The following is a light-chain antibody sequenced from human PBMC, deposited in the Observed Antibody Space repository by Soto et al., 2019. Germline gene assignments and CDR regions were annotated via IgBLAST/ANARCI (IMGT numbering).Light chain of an antibody. CDR3: QQYNDWPPLT. CDR1: QRVSSN. CDR2: AAS. Sequence: EIVMTQSPATLSVSPGETVTLSCRASQRVSSNLAWYQQKPGQAPRLLIYAASTRATGIPARFSGSGSGTEFTLTISSLQSEDSAIYYCQQYNDWPPLTFGGGTKVEIK. J-gene: IGKJ4*01. V-gene: IGKV3-15*01.